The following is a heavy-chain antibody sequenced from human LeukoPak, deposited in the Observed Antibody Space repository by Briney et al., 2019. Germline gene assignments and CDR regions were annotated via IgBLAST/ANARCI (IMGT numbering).Heavy chain of an antibody. V-gene: IGHV4/OR15-8*02. CDR3: AAAPILRGEGGEHYKYGMDV. CDR2: INQNGAR. CDR1: VGSINSGNW. D-gene: IGHD2-2*02. J-gene: IGHJ6*02. Sequence: SETLPLTCGVSVGSINSGNWWTWVRQSPGKGLEWIGEINQNGARNYNPSLKRRGTISIDTFKNHFSLIVTSLTAADTAVYYCAAAPILRGEGGEHYKYGMDVWGQGTTVIVSS.